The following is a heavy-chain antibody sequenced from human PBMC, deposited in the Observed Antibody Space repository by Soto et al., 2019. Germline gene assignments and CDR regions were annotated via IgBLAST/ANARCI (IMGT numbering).Heavy chain of an antibody. D-gene: IGHD2-2*01. CDR1: GYTFTSYY. Sequence: ASVKVSCKASGYTFTSYYMHWVRQAPGQGLEWMGIINPSGGSTSYAQKFQGRVTMTRDTSTSTVYMELGSLRSEDTAVYYCARGAHADIVVVPAADYYFDYWGQGTLVTVSS. CDR2: INPSGGST. V-gene: IGHV1-46*01. J-gene: IGHJ4*02. CDR3: ARGAHADIVVVPAADYYFDY.